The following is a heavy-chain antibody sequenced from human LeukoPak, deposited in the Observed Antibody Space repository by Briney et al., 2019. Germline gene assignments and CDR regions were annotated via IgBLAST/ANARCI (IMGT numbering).Heavy chain of an antibody. D-gene: IGHD1-26*01. Sequence: GGSLRLSCAASGFTFSSYAMSWVRQAPGKGLEWVSAISGSGGSAYYADSVKGRFTISRDNSKNTLYLQMNSLRAEDTAVYYCAKDVGKWESLHFFDYWGQGTLVTVSS. CDR3: AKDVGKWESLHFFDY. V-gene: IGHV3-23*01. J-gene: IGHJ4*02. CDR2: ISGSGGSA. CDR1: GFTFSSYA.